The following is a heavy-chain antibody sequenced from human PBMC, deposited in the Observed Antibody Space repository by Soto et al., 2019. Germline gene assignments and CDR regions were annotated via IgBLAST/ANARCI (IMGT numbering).Heavy chain of an antibody. CDR3: ATSPTVTTPVAY. Sequence: GASVKVSCKASGGTFSSYAISWVRQAPGQGLEWMGWMNPNSGNTGYAQKFQGRVTMTRNTSISTAYMELSSLRSEDTAVYYCATSPTVTTPVAYWGQGTLVTVSS. CDR2: MNPNSGNT. V-gene: IGHV1-8*02. D-gene: IGHD4-17*01. CDR1: GGTFSSYA. J-gene: IGHJ4*02.